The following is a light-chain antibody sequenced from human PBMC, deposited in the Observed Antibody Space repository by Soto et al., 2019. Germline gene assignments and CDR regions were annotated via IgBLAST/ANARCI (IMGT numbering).Light chain of an antibody. CDR3: SSYTSNRTLV. Sequence: QSVLTQPASVSGSPGQSITISCTGTSSDVGAYNYVSWYQQHPDRAPKLMIFEVSDRPSGVSNRFSGSNSGNTASLTISGLQAADEADYFCSSYTSNRTLVFGGGTQLTVL. V-gene: IGLV2-14*01. CDR2: EVS. J-gene: IGLJ3*02. CDR1: SSDVGAYNY.